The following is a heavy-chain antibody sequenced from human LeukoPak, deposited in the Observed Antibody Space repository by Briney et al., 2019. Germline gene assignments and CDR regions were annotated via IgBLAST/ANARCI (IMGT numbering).Heavy chain of an antibody. CDR3: ARVRDYVWGSYRDFDY. V-gene: IGHV4-39*07. D-gene: IGHD3-16*02. CDR2: IYYSGST. Sequence: SETLSLTCTVSGGSISSSSYYWGWIRQPPGKGLEWIGSIYYSGSTYYNPSLKSRVTISVDTSKNQFSLKLSSVTAADTAVYYCARVRDYVWGSYRDFDYWGQGTLVTVSS. J-gene: IGHJ4*02. CDR1: GGSISSSSYY.